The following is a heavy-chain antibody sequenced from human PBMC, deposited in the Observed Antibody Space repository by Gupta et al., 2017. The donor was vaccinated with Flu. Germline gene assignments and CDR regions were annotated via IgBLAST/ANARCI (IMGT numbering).Heavy chain of an antibody. J-gene: IGHJ3*02. CDR2: IIPIFGTA. CDR1: GGTFSSYA. CDR3: ARVRNSYCGGDCHDAFDI. V-gene: IGHV1-69*06. Sequence: QVQLVQSGAEVKKPGSSVKVSCKASGGTFSSYAISWVRQAPGQGLEWMGGIIPIFGTANYAQKFQGRVTITADKSTSTAYMELSSLRSEDTAVYYCARVRNSYCGGDCHDAFDIWGQGTMVTVSS. D-gene: IGHD2-21*02.